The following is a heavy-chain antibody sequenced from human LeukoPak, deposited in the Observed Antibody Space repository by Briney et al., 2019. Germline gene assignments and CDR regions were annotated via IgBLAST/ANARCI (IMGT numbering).Heavy chain of an antibody. V-gene: IGHV4-39*01. CDR3: ARTSGSGRY. Sequence: SETLSLTCTVSGGSISSSSYYWGWIRQPPGKGLEWIGSIYYSGSTYYNPSLKSRVTISVDTSKNQFSLKLSSVTAADTAVYYCARTSGSGRYWGQGTLVTLSS. D-gene: IGHD6-19*01. J-gene: IGHJ4*02. CDR2: IYYSGST. CDR1: GGSISSSSYY.